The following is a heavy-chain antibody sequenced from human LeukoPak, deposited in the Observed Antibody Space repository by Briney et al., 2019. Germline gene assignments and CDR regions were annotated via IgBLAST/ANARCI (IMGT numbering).Heavy chain of an antibody. CDR2: INAGNGST. D-gene: IGHD3-10*01. CDR3: VMVRGVKDAFDI. J-gene: IGHJ3*02. Sequence: ASVKVSCKASGYTFTSYAMHWVRQAPGQRLEWMGWINAGNGSTKYSQKFQGRVTITRDTSASTAYMELSSLRSEDTAVYYCVMVRGVKDAFDIWGQGTMVTVSS. V-gene: IGHV1-3*01. CDR1: GYTFTSYA.